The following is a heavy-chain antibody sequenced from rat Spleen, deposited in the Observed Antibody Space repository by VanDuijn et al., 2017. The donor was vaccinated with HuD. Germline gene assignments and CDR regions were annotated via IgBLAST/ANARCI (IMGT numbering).Heavy chain of an antibody. CDR2: ISYGDSSGHSST. CDR3: ARHNSGYGVMDA. V-gene: IGHV5-29*01. Sequence: EVQLVETGGGLVQPGRSLKLSCVASGFTFSSYWMYWIRQAPGKGLEWVATISYGDSSGHSSTYYRDSVKGRFTISRDNAKSTLYLQMDSLRSEDTATYYCARHNSGYGVMDAWGQGVMVTVSS. J-gene: IGHJ2*01. CDR1: GFTFSSYW. D-gene: IGHD4-3*01.